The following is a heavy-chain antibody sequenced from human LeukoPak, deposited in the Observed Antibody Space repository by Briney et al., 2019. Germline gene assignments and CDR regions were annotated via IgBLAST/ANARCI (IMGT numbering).Heavy chain of an antibody. CDR3: ARVGDGYNFDAFDI. Sequence: GGSLRLSCAASGFPFSSYAMSWVRQSPGKGLEWVSAISGGNGNTYYAYYADSVKGRFTISRDNSKNTLYLQMNSLRAEDTAVYYCARVGDGYNFDAFDIWGQGTMVTVSS. CDR2: ISGGNGNTYYA. J-gene: IGHJ3*02. V-gene: IGHV3-23*01. D-gene: IGHD5-24*01. CDR1: GFPFSSYA.